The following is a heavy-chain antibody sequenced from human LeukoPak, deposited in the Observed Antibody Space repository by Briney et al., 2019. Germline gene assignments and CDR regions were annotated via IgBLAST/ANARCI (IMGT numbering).Heavy chain of an antibody. CDR1: GGSISSSSYY. CDR3: ARLKIRDGAYYYDFWSGYHYYFDY. V-gene: IGHV4-39*01. CDR2: IYYSGST. Sequence: SETLSLTCTVSGGSISSSSYYWGWIRRPPGKGLEWIGSIYYSGSTYYNPSLKSRVTISVDTSKNQFSLKLSSVTAADTAVYYCARLKIRDGAYYYDFWSGYHYYFDYWGQGTLVTVSS. J-gene: IGHJ4*02. D-gene: IGHD3-3*01.